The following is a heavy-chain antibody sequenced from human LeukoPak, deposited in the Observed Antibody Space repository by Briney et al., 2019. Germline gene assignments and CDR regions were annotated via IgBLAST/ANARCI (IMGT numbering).Heavy chain of an antibody. CDR3: ARDPTSMVTTLGLY. CDR2: MSSDGSNE. CDR1: GFTFSGYS. V-gene: IGHV3-30*14. J-gene: IGHJ4*02. Sequence: PGRSLRLSCAASGFTFSGYSMPWVRQAPVKELEWVAVMSSDGSNEYYADSVKGRFTISRDNSENTLYLQIDSLRVEDSAVYYCARDPTSMVTTLGLYWGQGTLVTVSS. D-gene: IGHD4-23*01.